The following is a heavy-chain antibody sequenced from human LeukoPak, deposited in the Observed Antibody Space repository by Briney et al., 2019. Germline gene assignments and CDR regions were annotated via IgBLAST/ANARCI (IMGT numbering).Heavy chain of an antibody. J-gene: IGHJ5*02. Sequence: SETLSLTYTVSGGSVSSGSYYWSWIRQPPGKGLEWIGYIYYSGSTNYNPSLKSRVTISVDTSKNQFSLKLSSVTAADTAVYYCARDRPTPYSSSSTRWFDPWGQGTLVTVSS. CDR2: IYYSGST. D-gene: IGHD6-13*01. CDR1: GGSVSSGSYY. V-gene: IGHV4-61*01. CDR3: ARDRPTPYSSSSTRWFDP.